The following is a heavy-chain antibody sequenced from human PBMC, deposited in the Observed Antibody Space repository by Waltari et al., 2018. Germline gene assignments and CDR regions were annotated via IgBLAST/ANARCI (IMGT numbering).Heavy chain of an antibody. CDR2: TTDSERT. Sequence: QVQLQQWGAGLLKPSETLSLTCAVYGGSFRGHYWSWIRQPPGKGLEWIGKTTDSERTKYNPSLKSRISISVDTSKNQFSLTVFSVTAADAAVYYCARGDGTGKYGYWGQGTRLTVSS. CDR1: GGSFRGHY. CDR3: ARGDGTGKYGY. D-gene: IGHD1-1*01. J-gene: IGHJ1*01. V-gene: IGHV4-34*02.